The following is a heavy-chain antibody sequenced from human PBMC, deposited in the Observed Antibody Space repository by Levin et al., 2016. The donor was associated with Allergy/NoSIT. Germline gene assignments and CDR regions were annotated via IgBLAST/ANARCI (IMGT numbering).Heavy chain of an antibody. Sequence: ASVKVSCKVSGDTLNELSMHWVRQAPGKGLEWMGGFDPDDGEIKYAQKLQGRVTMTEDTSTDTAYMELRSLRSEDTAVYYCVTQGFGDLPYYHYYSLDVWGQGTTVTISS. V-gene: IGHV1-24*01. CDR1: GDTLNELS. J-gene: IGHJ6*02. D-gene: IGHD3-10*01. CDR2: FDPDDGEI. CDR3: VTQGFGDLPYYHYYSLDV.